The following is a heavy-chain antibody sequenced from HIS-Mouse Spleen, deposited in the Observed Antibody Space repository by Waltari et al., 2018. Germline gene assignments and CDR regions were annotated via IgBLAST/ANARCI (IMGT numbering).Heavy chain of an antibody. CDR1: GGSISSYY. J-gene: IGHJ2*01. CDR3: ARASRDLLLPRYFDL. Sequence: QVQLQESGPGLVKPSETLSLTCTVSGGSISSYYWSWIRQPPGKGLEWIGDIYYSGSTNYNPPLKSRVTISVDTSKNQFSLKLRSVTAADTAVYYCARASRDLLLPRYFDLWGRGTLVTVSS. CDR2: IYYSGST. V-gene: IGHV4-59*01.